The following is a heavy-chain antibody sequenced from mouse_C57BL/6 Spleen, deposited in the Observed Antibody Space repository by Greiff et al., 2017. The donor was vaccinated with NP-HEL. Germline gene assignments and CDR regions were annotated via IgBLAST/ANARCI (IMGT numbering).Heavy chain of an antibody. J-gene: IGHJ2*01. V-gene: IGHV1-64*01. CDR2: IHPNSGST. Sequence: QVQLQQPGAELVKPGASVKLSCKASGYTFTSYWMHWVKQRPGQGLEWIGMIHPNSGSTNYNEKFKSKATLTVDKSSSTAYMQLSSLTSEDSAVYYCAREGLITTVVADSFDYWGQGTTLTVSS. CDR3: AREGLITTVVADSFDY. D-gene: IGHD1-1*01. CDR1: GYTFTSYW.